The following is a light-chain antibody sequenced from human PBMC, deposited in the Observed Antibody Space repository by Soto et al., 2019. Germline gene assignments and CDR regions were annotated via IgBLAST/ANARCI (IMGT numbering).Light chain of an antibody. CDR1: QSVFYSSNNKNF. CDR3: QQYYSTPPT. V-gene: IGKV4-1*01. J-gene: IGKJ4*01. Sequence: DIVMTQSPDSLAVSLGERTNINCRSSQSVFYSSNNKNFLAWYQQKPGQPPKLLLYWASTRESGVPDRFSGSGFGTDFTLTISSLQAEDVAVYFCQQYYSTPPTFGGGTKVEI. CDR2: WAS.